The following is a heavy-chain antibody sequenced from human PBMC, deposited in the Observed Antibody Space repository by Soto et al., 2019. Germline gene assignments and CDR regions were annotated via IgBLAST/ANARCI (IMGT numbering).Heavy chain of an antibody. J-gene: IGHJ5*02. CDR2: INHSGST. Sequence: PSETLSLTCAVYGGSFSGYYWSWIRQPPGKGLEWIGEINHSGSTNYNPSLKSRVTISVDTSKNQFSLKLSSVTAADTAVYYCARGEIRSSGWYRYNWFDPWGQRTPVTVSS. D-gene: IGHD6-19*01. V-gene: IGHV4-34*01. CDR1: GGSFSGYY. CDR3: ARGEIRSSGWYRYNWFDP.